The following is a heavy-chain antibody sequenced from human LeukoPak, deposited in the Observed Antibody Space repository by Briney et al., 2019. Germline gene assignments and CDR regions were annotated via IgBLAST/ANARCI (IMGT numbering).Heavy chain of an antibody. CDR3: ARGDWIAAAGTVDY. CDR2: ISPYNGNT. CDR1: GYTFTSYG. V-gene: IGHV1-18*01. J-gene: IGHJ4*02. D-gene: IGHD6-13*01. Sequence: ASVKVSCKASGYTFTSYGISWVRQAPGQGLEWMGWISPYNGNTNYAQKLQGRVTMTTDTSTSTAYMELRRLRSDDTAVYYCARGDWIAAAGTVDYWGQGTLVTVSS.